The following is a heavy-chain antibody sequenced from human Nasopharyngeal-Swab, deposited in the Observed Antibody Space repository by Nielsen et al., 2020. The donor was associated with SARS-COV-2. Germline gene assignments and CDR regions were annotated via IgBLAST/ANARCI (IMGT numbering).Heavy chain of an antibody. J-gene: IGHJ4*02. Sequence: GESLKISCAASGFTFSSYAMSWVRQAPGKGLEWVSAISGSGSTIYYADSVKGRFTISRDNAKNSLYLQMNSLRAEDTAVYYCARARIGSKYYFDYWGQGTLVTVSS. V-gene: IGHV3-23*01. D-gene: IGHD2-15*01. CDR2: ISGSGSTI. CDR1: GFTFSSYA. CDR3: ARARIGSKYYFDY.